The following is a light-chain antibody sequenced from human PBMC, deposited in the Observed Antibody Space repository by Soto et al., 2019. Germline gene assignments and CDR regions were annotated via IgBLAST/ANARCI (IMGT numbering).Light chain of an antibody. CDR2: GAS. CDR1: QSVSSSY. CDR3: QPYNNWPLT. J-gene: IGKJ4*01. Sequence: ERGLNQSPGTLSLSQGERDTLSCRASQSVSSSYLAWYQQKPGQAPRLLIYGASTRATGIPARFNGSGSGTEFTLTISSLQSEDFAVYHCQPYNNWPLTFGGGSMVDIK. V-gene: IGKV3-15*01.